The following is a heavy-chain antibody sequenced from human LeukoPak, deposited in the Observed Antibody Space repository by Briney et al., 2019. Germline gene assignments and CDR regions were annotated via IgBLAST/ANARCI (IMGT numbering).Heavy chain of an antibody. V-gene: IGHV3-33*06. CDR1: GFTFTSYG. CDR2: IWYDGRKE. CDR3: AKATDY. Sequence: GGSLRLSCAASGFTFTSYGMHWVRQAPGKGLEWVALIWYDGRKEYYADSVKGRFTISRDDSRNTLYLQMNGLRAEDTAVYYCAKATDYWGQGTLVTVSS. J-gene: IGHJ4*02.